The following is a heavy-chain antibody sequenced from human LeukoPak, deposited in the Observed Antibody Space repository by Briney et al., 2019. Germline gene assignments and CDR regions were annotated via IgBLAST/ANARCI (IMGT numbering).Heavy chain of an antibody. CDR1: GFTLSDYY. CDR3: ARGGYDYVWGSYRRNWFGP. CDR2: INWNGGST. D-gene: IGHD3-16*02. V-gene: IGHV3-20*04. J-gene: IGHJ5*02. Sequence: GGSLRLSCAASGFTLSDYYMSWVRQAPGKGLEWVSGINWNGGSTGYADSVKGRFIISRDNAKNSLYLQMNSLRAEDTALYYCARGGYDYVWGSYRRNWFGPWGQGTLVTVSS.